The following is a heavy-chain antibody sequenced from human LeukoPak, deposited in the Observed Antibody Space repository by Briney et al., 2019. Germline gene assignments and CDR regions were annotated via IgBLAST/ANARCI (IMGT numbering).Heavy chain of an antibody. Sequence: SQTLSLTCTVSGGSISSGSYYWSWIRQPAGKGLEWIGRIYTSGSTNYNPSLKSRVTMSVDTSKNQFSLKLSSVTTADTAVYYCARSRLGTGLDYWGQGTLVTVSS. CDR1: GGSISSGSYY. CDR2: IYTSGST. CDR3: ARSRLGTGLDY. V-gene: IGHV4-61*02. J-gene: IGHJ4*02. D-gene: IGHD7-27*01.